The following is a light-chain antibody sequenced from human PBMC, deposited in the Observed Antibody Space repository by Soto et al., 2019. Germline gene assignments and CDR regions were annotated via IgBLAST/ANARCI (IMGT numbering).Light chain of an antibody. CDR2: GNS. Sequence: QSVLTQPPSVSGAPGQRVTISCTGSSSNIGAGYDVHWYQQLPGTAPKLLIYGNSNRPSGVPDRFSGSKSGTSASLAITGLQAGDEADYYCSSFAANDNAVFGGGTKLTVL. J-gene: IGLJ3*02. V-gene: IGLV1-40*01. CDR1: SSNIGAGYD. CDR3: SSFAANDNAV.